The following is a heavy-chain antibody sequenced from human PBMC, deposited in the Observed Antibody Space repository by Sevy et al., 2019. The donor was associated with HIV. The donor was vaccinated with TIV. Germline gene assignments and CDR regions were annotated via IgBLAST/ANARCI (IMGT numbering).Heavy chain of an antibody. CDR3: AKIFAH. V-gene: IGHV4-39*02. Sequence: SETLSLTCNVSGGSISSSGSFWGWIRQSPGKGLEWIGDISYVGKTNYNPSLRGRVTISRDTSNNHFSLRLKYVSAADTGVYCCAKIFAHWGQGTLVTVSS. CDR2: ISYVGKT. J-gene: IGHJ5*02. CDR1: GGSISSSGSF.